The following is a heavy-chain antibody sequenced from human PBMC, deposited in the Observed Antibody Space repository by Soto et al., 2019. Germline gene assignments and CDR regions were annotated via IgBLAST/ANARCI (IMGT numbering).Heavy chain of an antibody. V-gene: IGHV3-7*05. Sequence: GGSLRLSCVASGFTFRNYWMNWVRQAPGKGLEWVANIKQDESEKYYVDSVKGRFTISRDNAKNSLYLQMNSLRAEDTAVYYCARVGPSRGGWPLGGFDYWGQGTLVTVSS. J-gene: IGHJ4*02. D-gene: IGHD6-19*01. CDR3: ARVGPSRGGWPLGGFDY. CDR2: IKQDESEK. CDR1: GFTFRNYW.